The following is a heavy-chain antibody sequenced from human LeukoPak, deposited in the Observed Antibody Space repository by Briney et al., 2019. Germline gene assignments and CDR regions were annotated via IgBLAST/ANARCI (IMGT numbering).Heavy chain of an antibody. V-gene: IGHV3-7*01. J-gene: IGHJ4*02. CDR3: TRDRSRAEDD. D-gene: IGHD1-14*01. CDR1: GFTFSGHW. CDR2: INQGGSDK. Sequence: GGSLRLSCAASGFTFSGHWTSWVRQAPGKGLEWVANINQGGSDKYYVDSVKGRFTISRDNANNLLYLQMNSLRGEDTAVYYCTRDRSRAEDDWGQGTLVTVSS.